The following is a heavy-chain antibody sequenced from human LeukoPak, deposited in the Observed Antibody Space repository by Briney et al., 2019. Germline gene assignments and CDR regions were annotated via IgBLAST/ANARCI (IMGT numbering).Heavy chain of an antibody. CDR2: INPSNGDT. V-gene: IGHV1-46*01. J-gene: IGHJ4*02. Sequence: ASVTVSCKASGYTFTYHYIHLVRQAPGQGPEWMGIINPSNGDTNYAQRFQGRVTKTRDTSTSTVYMELSSLDSEDTAVYYCARESDVGKDFDCWGQGTLVTVSS. CDR1: GYTFTYHY. CDR3: ARESDVGKDFDC. D-gene: IGHD1-1*01.